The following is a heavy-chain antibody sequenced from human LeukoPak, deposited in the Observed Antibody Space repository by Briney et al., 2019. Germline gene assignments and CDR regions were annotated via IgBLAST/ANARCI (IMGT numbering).Heavy chain of an antibody. CDR3: ATPGMYSSGWYGAFDY. Sequence: ASVKVSCKVSGYTLTELSMHWVRQAPGKGLEWMGGFDPEDGETIYAQKFQGRVTMTEDTSTDTAYMELSGLRSEDTAVYYCATPGMYSSGWYGAFDYWGQGTLVTVSS. CDR1: GYTLTELS. V-gene: IGHV1-24*01. CDR2: FDPEDGET. D-gene: IGHD6-19*01. J-gene: IGHJ4*02.